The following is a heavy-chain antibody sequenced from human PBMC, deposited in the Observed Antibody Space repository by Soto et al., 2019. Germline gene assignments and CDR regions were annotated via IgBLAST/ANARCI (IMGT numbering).Heavy chain of an antibody. Sequence: SVKVSCKASGGTFSSYAISWVRQAPGQGLEWMGGIIPIFGTANYAQKFQGRVTITADKSTSTAYMELGSLRSEDTAVYYWAIAPDMGPYYFDDWGQGTLVTVPS. CDR3: AIAPDMGPYYFDD. J-gene: IGHJ4*02. CDR2: IIPIFGTA. CDR1: GGTFSSYA. D-gene: IGHD3-9*01. V-gene: IGHV1-69*06.